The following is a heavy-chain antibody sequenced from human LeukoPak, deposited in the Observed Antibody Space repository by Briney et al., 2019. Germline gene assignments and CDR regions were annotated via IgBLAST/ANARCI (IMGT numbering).Heavy chain of an antibody. Sequence: ASVKVSCKASGYTFTGYYMHWVRQAPGQGLEWMGWINPNSGGTNYAQKFQGWVTMTRDTSISTAYMELSSLRSEDTAVYYCARGLESGYSDYWGQGTLVTVSS. CDR1: GYTFTGYY. D-gene: IGHD3-3*01. V-gene: IGHV1-2*04. CDR2: INPNSGGT. CDR3: ARGLESGYSDY. J-gene: IGHJ4*02.